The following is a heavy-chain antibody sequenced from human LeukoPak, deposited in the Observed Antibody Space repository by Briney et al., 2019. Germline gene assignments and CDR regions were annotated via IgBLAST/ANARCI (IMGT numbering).Heavy chain of an antibody. J-gene: IGHJ6*02. CDR1: GYTFTSYD. Sequence: ASVKVSCKAYGYTFTSYDINWVRQATGRGLEWMGWMNPNSGNTVYTQRFQGRVTVTRNTSTSTAYMELSNLRSEDTAVYYCARGRARYGMDVWGQGTTVTVSS. CDR3: ARGRARYGMDV. CDR2: MNPNSGNT. V-gene: IGHV1-8*01.